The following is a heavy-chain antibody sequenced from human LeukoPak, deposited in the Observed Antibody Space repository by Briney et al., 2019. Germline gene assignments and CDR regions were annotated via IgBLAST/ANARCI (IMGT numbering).Heavy chain of an antibody. CDR2: IIPIFGRA. D-gene: IGHD5-24*01. Sequence: SVKVSCKASGGTFSSYGISWVRQAPGQGLEWMGGIIPIFGRAKYAQKFQGRVTITADESTGTAYMEVNSLRSEDTAVYYCARDGWLQLHAFDIWGQGTMVTVSS. V-gene: IGHV1-69*13. CDR3: ARDGWLQLHAFDI. J-gene: IGHJ3*02. CDR1: GGTFSSYG.